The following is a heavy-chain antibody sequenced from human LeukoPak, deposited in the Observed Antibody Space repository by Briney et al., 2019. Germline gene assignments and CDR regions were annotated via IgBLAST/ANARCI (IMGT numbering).Heavy chain of an antibody. CDR2: INHSGST. J-gene: IGHJ4*02. D-gene: IGHD7-27*01. CDR3: ASRKLGNDY. V-gene: IGHV4-34*01. CDR1: GASMSSFY. Sequence: SETLSLTCTVSGASMSSFYWTWIRQPSGKGLEWIGEINHSGSTNYNPSLKSRVTISVDTSKNQFSLKLSSVTAADTAVYYCASRKLGNDYWGQGTLVTVSS.